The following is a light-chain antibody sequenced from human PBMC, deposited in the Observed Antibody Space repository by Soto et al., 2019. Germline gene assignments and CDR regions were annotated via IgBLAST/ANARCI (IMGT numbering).Light chain of an antibody. Sequence: EIVLTQSTGTLSLSSGERATLSCRASQSVSSSYLAWYQQKPGQAPRLLIYGASSRATGIPDRFSGSGSGTDLTLTISRLEPEDFAVYYCQQYNDWPITFGPGTKVDIK. CDR1: QSVSSSY. V-gene: IGKV3-20*01. CDR2: GAS. J-gene: IGKJ3*01. CDR3: QQYNDWPIT.